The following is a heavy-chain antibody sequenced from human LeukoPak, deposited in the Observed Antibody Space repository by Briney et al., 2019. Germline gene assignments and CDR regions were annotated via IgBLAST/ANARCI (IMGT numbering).Heavy chain of an antibody. D-gene: IGHD3-22*01. CDR3: AKGDYYDSSGYPGY. J-gene: IGHJ4*02. CDR1: GFTFDDYA. Sequence: PGRSLRLSCAASGFTFDDYAMHWVRQAPGKGLEWVSGISWNSGSIGYADSVKGRFTISRDNAKNSLYLQMNSLRAEDTALYYCAKGDYYDSSGYPGYWGQGTLVTVSS. V-gene: IGHV3-9*01. CDR2: ISWNSGSI.